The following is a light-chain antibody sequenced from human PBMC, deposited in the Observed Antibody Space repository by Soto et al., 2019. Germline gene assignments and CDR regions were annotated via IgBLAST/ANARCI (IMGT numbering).Light chain of an antibody. J-gene: IGLJ2*01. Sequence: QSALTQPPSVSGAPREGVTISCTGSSSDIGAGYRVRWYQQVPGTAPKLLISDNTNRPSGVSVRFSGSKSGTSASLAISGLQAEDEADYYCQSFDKYLSAVVFGGGTKLTVL. CDR2: DNT. CDR1: SSDIGAGYR. V-gene: IGLV1-40*01. CDR3: QSFDKYLSAVV.